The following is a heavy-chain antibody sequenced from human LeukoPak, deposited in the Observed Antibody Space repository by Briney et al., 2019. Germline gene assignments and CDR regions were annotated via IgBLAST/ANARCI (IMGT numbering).Heavy chain of an antibody. CDR1: GFTFSSYA. Sequence: GGSLRLSCAASGFTFSSYAMHWVRQAPGKGLEWVAVISYDGSNEYYADSVKGRFTISRDNSKNTLYLLMNSLRAEDTAVYYCARGGIAVAGTYYSRVFDYWGQGTLVTVSS. V-gene: IGHV3-30*04. CDR2: ISYDGSNE. CDR3: ARGGIAVAGTYYSRVFDY. D-gene: IGHD6-19*01. J-gene: IGHJ4*02.